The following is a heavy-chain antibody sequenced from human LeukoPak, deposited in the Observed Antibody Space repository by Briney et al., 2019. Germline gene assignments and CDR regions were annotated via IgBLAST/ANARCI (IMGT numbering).Heavy chain of an antibody. CDR1: GGSITSHY. V-gene: IGHV4-59*11. Sequence: SETLSLTCTVSGGSITSHYWSWIRQPPGKGLEWIAYVLDSVRTKDNPSLQSRLTLSADTSKNQFSLRLSSVTAADTAVYYCARRLNRGAFDIWGQGTMVTVSS. J-gene: IGHJ3*02. CDR3: ARRLNRGAFDI. D-gene: IGHD1-14*01. CDR2: VLDSVRT.